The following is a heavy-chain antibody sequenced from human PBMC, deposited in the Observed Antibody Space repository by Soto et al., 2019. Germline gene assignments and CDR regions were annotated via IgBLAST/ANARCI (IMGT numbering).Heavy chain of an antibody. J-gene: IGHJ4*02. CDR2: IYHSGST. CDR3: ARKGAGYYDSSGYFDY. V-gene: IGHV4-4*02. Sequence: PSETLSLTCAVSGGSISSSNWWSWVRQPPGKGLEWIGEIYHSGSTNYNPSLKSRVTISVDKSKNQFSLKLSSVTAADTAVYYCARKGAGYYDSSGYFDYWGQGTLVTVSS. CDR1: GGSISSSNW. D-gene: IGHD3-22*01.